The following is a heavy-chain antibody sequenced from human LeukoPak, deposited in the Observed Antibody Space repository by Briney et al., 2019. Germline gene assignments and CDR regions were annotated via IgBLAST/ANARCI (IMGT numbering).Heavy chain of an antibody. CDR3: AEYGFPLALDI. D-gene: IGHD3-10*01. Sequence: SQTLSLTCTVSGGSISSGGYYWSWIRQHPGKGLEWIGEINHSGSTNFNPSLKSRVTISVDTSKNQFSLKLSSVTAADTAVYFCAEYGFPLALDIWGQGTRVTVSS. V-gene: IGHV4-31*03. CDR2: INHSGST. CDR1: GGSISSGGYY. J-gene: IGHJ3*02.